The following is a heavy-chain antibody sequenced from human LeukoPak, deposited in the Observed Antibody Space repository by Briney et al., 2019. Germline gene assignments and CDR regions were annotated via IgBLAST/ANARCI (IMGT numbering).Heavy chain of an antibody. D-gene: IGHD2-2*01. Sequence: PSETLSLTCTVSGGSVSSSSYYWGWIRQPPGKGLEWIGSINHSGSTNYNPSLKSRVTISVDTSKNQFSLKLSSVTAADTAVYYCARGRKAAAIPNYYYYYYMDVWGKGTTVTVSS. CDR3: ARGRKAAAIPNYYYYYYMDV. CDR2: INHSGST. J-gene: IGHJ6*03. CDR1: GGSVSSSSYY. V-gene: IGHV4-39*07.